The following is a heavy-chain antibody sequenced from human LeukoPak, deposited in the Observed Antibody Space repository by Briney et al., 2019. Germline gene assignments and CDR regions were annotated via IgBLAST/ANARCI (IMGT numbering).Heavy chain of an antibody. J-gene: IGHJ4*02. CDR2: IYYSGST. CDR1: GGSISSGGYS. D-gene: IGHD4-17*01. CDR3: ARDYGDQY. Sequence: PSETLSLTCAVSGGSISSGGYSWSWIRQPPGKGLEWIGYIYYSGSTYYNPSLKSRVTISVDTSKNQFSLKLSSVTAADTAVYYCARDYGDQYWGQGTLVTVSS. V-gene: IGHV4-31*11.